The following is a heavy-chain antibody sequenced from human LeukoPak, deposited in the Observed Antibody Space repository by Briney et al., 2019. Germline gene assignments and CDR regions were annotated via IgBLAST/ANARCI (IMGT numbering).Heavy chain of an antibody. V-gene: IGHV4-30-4*01. Sequence: PSETLSLTCTVSGDSTSSGAYAWTWIRQSPGKGLEWIGYVYNSGGTHYNSSLKSRLSISADMSQNKFSLNLSSVTAADTAVYYCARYEYARSDNTGLRYFHHWGQGTLVTVSS. CDR2: VYNSGGT. J-gene: IGHJ1*01. D-gene: IGHD3-16*01. CDR1: GDSTSSGAYA. CDR3: ARYEYARSDNTGLRYFHH.